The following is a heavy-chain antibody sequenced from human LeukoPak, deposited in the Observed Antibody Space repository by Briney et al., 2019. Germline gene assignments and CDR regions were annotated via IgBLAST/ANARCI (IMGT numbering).Heavy chain of an antibody. CDR1: AFTFRTYG. D-gene: IGHD1-26*01. CDR3: ARWVRGTFDY. V-gene: IGHV3-30*03. J-gene: IGHJ4*02. Sequence: GRSLRLSCAASAFTFRTYGMHWVRQAPGKGLEWVAVISYDASNKYYADSVKGRFTISRDNSKNTLYLQMNSLRAEDTAVYYCARWVRGTFDYWGQGTLVTVSS. CDR2: ISYDASNK.